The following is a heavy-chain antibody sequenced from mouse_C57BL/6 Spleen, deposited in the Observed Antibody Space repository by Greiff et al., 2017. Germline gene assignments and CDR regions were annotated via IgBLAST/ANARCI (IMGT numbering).Heavy chain of an antibody. D-gene: IGHD2-14*01. CDR2: INPSTGGT. J-gene: IGHJ4*01. V-gene: IGHV1-42*01. CDR1: GYSFTGYY. Sequence: VHVKQSGPELVKPGASVKISCKASGYSFTGYYMNWVKQSPEKSLEWIGEINPSTGGTTYNQKFKAKATLTVDKSSSTAYMQLKSLTSEDSAVYYCAIGDAMDYWGQGTSVTVSS. CDR3: AIGDAMDY.